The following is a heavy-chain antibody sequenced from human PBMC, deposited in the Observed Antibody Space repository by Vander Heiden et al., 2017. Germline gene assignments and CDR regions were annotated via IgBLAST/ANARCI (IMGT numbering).Heavy chain of an antibody. CDR3: ARSTDLSQYNFDS. J-gene: IGHJ4*02. CDR1: GFTFNSYG. D-gene: IGHD6-6*01. V-gene: IGHV3-33*01. Sequence: HVQLAASGGGVVQPGRSLRLPCAASGFTFNSYGMHWVRQAPGKGLDWVALILSDGSTKYYGDSVKDRFTISRDNSKNTLYLHMNSLRVEDAAVYYCARSTDLSQYNFDSWGQGTLVTVSS. CDR2: ILSDGSTK.